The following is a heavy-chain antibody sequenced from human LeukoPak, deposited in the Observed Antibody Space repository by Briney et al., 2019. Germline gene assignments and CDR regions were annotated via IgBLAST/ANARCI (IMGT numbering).Heavy chain of an antibody. CDR2: ISWNSGSI. D-gene: IGHD6-19*01. CDR1: GFTFDDYA. V-gene: IGHV3-9*01. Sequence: GRSLRLSCAASGFTFDDYAMHWVRQAPGKGLEWVSGISWNSGSIGYADSVKGRFTISRDNAKSSLYLQMNSLRAEDTALYYCAKGSIAVAGRGNWFDPWGQGTLVTVSS. J-gene: IGHJ5*02. CDR3: AKGSIAVAGRGNWFDP.